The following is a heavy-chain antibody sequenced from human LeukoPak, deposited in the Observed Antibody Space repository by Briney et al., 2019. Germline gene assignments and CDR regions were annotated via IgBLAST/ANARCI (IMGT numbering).Heavy chain of an antibody. J-gene: IGHJ4*02. Sequence: SETLSLTCTVSGGSISGYYWSWIRQPPGKGLEWIGYVYSSGTTNYNPSLKSRVTISGDTSKSELSLRLSSVTAADTAVYYCASNYYGSGSLDYWGQGNLVTVSS. CDR3: ASNYYGSGSLDY. V-gene: IGHV4-4*08. CDR1: GGSISGYY. D-gene: IGHD3-10*01. CDR2: VYSSGTT.